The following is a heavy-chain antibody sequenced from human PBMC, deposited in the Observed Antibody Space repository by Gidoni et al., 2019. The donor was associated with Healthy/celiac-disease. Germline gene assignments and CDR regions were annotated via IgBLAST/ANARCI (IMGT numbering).Heavy chain of an antibody. CDR2: ISYDGSNK. V-gene: IGHV3-30*18. J-gene: IGHJ4*02. CDR3: AKGGVRGVM. CDR1: GFTFSSYG. Sequence: QVQLVESGGGVVQPGRSLRLSCAASGFTFSSYGMHWVRQAPGKGLEWVAVISYDGSNKYYADSVKGRFTISRDNSKNTLYLQMNSLRAEDTAVYYCAKGGVRGVMWGQGTLVTVSS. D-gene: IGHD3-10*01.